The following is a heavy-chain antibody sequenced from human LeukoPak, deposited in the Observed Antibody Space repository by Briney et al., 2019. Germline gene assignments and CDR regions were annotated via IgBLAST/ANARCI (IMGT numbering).Heavy chain of an antibody. CDR1: GFTFSSYE. J-gene: IGHJ4*02. CDR3: ARDLGSRPYDSSGFPPDY. D-gene: IGHD3-22*01. Sequence: PGGSLRLSCAASGFTFSSYEMNWVRQAPGKGLEWVSYISSRGVTIYYADSVKGRFTISRDNAKNSLYLHMNSLRAEDTAMYYCARDLGSRPYDSSGFPPDYWGQGTLVTVSS. CDR2: ISSRGVTI. V-gene: IGHV3-48*03.